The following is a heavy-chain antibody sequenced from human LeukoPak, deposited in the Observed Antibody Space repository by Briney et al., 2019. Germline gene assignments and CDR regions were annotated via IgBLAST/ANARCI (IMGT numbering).Heavy chain of an antibody. V-gene: IGHV4-59*08. CDR2: IYYSGST. Sequence: SETLSLTCTVSDDSINSDYWNWIRQPPGKGLEWIGFIYYSGSTNYNPSLKSRVTISVDTSKNQFSLKLSSVTAADTAVYYCARHQSLTVTPDYWGQGTLVTVSS. J-gene: IGHJ4*02. D-gene: IGHD4-17*01. CDR1: DDSINSDY. CDR3: ARHQSLTVTPDY.